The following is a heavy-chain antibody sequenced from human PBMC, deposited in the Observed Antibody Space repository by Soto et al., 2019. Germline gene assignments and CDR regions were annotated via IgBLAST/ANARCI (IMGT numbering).Heavy chain of an antibody. D-gene: IGHD6-6*01. J-gene: IGHJ4*02. V-gene: IGHV1-18*01. CDR3: ATWETARDFDY. Sequence: ASVKVSCKASGYTFTSYGISWVRQAPGQGLEWMGWISAYNGNTNYAQKLQGRVTMTTDTSTSTAYMELRSLRSEDTAVYYCATWETARDFDYWGQGTLVTVSS. CDR1: GYTFTSYG. CDR2: ISAYNGNT.